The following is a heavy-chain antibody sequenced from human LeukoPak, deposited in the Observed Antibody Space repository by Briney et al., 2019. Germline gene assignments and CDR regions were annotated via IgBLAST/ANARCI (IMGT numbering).Heavy chain of an antibody. J-gene: IGHJ4*02. CDR1: GGTFSSYA. CDR3: AREQASVTTPDY. V-gene: IGHV1-69*01. D-gene: IGHD4-11*01. Sequence: SVKVSCKASGGTFSSYAISWVRQAPGQGLEWMGGIIPIFGTASYAQKSQGRVTITADESTSTAYMELSSLRSEDTAVYYCAREQASVTTPDYWGQGTLVTVSS. CDR2: IIPIFGTA.